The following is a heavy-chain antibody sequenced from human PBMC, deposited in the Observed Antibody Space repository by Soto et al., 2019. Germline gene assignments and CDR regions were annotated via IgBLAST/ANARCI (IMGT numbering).Heavy chain of an antibody. CDR3: ARSSYYYDSSGYYSNFDY. Sequence: SETLSLTCTVSGGSISSGGYYWGWIRQHPGKGLEWIGYIYYSGSTYYNPSLKSRVTISVDTSKNQFSLKLSSVTAADTAVYYCARSSYYYDSSGYYSNFDYWGQGTLVTVS. V-gene: IGHV4-31*03. CDR2: IYYSGST. J-gene: IGHJ4*02. D-gene: IGHD3-22*01. CDR1: GGSISSGGYY.